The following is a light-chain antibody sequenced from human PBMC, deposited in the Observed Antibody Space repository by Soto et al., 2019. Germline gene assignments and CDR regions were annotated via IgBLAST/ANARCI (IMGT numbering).Light chain of an antibody. J-gene: IGKJ2*01. CDR3: QQYIVYPYT. CDR1: QNVNGW. CDR2: EAS. V-gene: IGKV1-5*03. Sequence: IQMTQSPSTLSASLGDRVNITCRASQNVNGWLAWYQQKPGKAPKLLIYEASTLASGVPSGFRGGRSGTDFTLTIGSLQPDDFATYYCQQYIVYPYTFGQGTQLEIK.